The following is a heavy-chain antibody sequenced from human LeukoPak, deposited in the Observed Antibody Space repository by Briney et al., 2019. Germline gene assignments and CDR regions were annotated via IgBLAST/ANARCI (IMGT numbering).Heavy chain of an antibody. CDR3: ASRRITMVRGVPPPFDY. J-gene: IGHJ4*02. D-gene: IGHD3-10*01. V-gene: IGHV4-59*01. Sequence: SETLSLTCTVSGGSISSYYWSWIRQPPGKGLEWIGYMYYSGSTNYNPSLKSRVTISVDTSKNQFSLKLSSVTAADTAVYYCASRRITMVRGVPPPFDYWGQGTLVTVSS. CDR1: GGSISSYY. CDR2: MYYSGST.